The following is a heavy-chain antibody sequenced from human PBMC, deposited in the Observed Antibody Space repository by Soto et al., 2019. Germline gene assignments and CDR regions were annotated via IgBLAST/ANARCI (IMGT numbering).Heavy chain of an antibody. D-gene: IGHD2-2*01. Sequence: ETLSLTCTVPGGSISSYYWSWIRQPAGKGLEWIGRIYTSGSTNYNPSLKSRVTMSVDTSKNQFSLKLSSVTAADTAVYYCARIVVVPAAKGPYYYYGMDVWGQGTTVTVSS. V-gene: IGHV4-4*07. J-gene: IGHJ6*02. CDR1: GGSISSYY. CDR2: IYTSGST. CDR3: ARIVVVPAAKGPYYYYGMDV.